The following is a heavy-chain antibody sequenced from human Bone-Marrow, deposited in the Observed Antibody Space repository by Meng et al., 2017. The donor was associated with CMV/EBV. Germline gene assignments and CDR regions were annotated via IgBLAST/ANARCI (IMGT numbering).Heavy chain of an antibody. CDR3: AREGVVVVPATMDDAFDV. V-gene: IGHV3-7*01. J-gene: IGHJ3*01. CDR2: IKQRGSEA. Sequence: GGSLRLSCAASGLTFSSYWMSWVRQAPGKGLEWVANIKQRGSEAFYVDSVKGRFTISRDDAKNSLYLQMNSLTAEDTALYYCAREGVVVVPATMDDAFDVWGQGTMVTVSS. CDR1: GLTFSSYW. D-gene: IGHD2-2*01.